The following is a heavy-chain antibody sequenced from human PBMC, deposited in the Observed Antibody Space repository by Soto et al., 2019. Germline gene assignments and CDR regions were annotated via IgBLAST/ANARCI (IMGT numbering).Heavy chain of an antibody. Sequence: YWSWIRQHPGKGLEWIGYIDYSGSTFYNPSLESRVTISVDTSKIRFSLNVTSVTAADTAVYYCARDRGGLPDYWGQGTLVTVSS. D-gene: IGHD3-16*01. CDR1: Y. CDR3: ARDRGGLPDY. J-gene: IGHJ4*02. CDR2: IDYSGST. V-gene: IGHV4-31*02.